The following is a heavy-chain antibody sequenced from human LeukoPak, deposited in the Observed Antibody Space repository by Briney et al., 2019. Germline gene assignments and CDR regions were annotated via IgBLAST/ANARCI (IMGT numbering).Heavy chain of an antibody. V-gene: IGHV3-64*01. CDR1: GFTFSNYA. D-gene: IGHD2-2*01. Sequence: GGSLRLSCVASGFTFSNYAMHWVRQAPGKGLEYVSAISSYGGSTYYANSVKGRFTISRDNSKDTVYLQMGSLRAEDMAVYYCARDGRSCSSTSCYSHMDVWGKGTTVTISS. CDR3: ARDGRSCSSTSCYSHMDV. CDR2: ISSYGGST. J-gene: IGHJ6*03.